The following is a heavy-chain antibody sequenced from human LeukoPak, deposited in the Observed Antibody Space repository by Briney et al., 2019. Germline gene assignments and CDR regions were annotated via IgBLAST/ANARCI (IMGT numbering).Heavy chain of an antibody. Sequence: PSETLSLTRAVYGGSFSGYYWSWIRQPPGKGLEWIGEINHSGSTNYNPSLKSRVTISVDTSKNQFSLKLSSVTAADTAVYYCARGNITIFGVGGRYYFDYWGQGTLVTVSS. J-gene: IGHJ4*02. CDR2: INHSGST. CDR1: GGSFSGYY. V-gene: IGHV4-34*01. D-gene: IGHD3-3*01. CDR3: ARGNITIFGVGGRYYFDY.